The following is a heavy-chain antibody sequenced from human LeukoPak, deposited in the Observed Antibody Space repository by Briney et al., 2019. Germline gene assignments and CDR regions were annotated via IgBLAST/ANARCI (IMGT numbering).Heavy chain of an antibody. CDR2: IYSGGTK. CDR1: GFTVSNYY. CDR3: AIDPNWGTHS. V-gene: IGHV3-53*01. Sequence: GGSLRLSCAVSGFTVSNYYMSWVRQAPGKGLEWVSIIYSGGTKYYADSVKGRFTISRDNFKNALYLQMNSLRVEDTAVYYCAIDPNWGTHSWGQGVLVTVSS. D-gene: IGHD7-27*01. J-gene: IGHJ4*02.